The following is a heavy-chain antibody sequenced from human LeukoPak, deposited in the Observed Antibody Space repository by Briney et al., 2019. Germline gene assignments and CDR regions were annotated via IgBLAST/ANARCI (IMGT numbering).Heavy chain of an antibody. J-gene: IGHJ1*01. V-gene: IGHV3-7*01. CDR3: ARVITAYNDYEEVAEYFQH. CDR1: GFTFRRCW. CDR2: IKEEGSDK. Sequence: PGGSLRLSCAASGFTFRRCWMSRVRPAPAKGLEGVANIKEEGSDKYYVDSVKGRFTIPRDNSKNSLYLQMNSLRAEDTAVYYCARVITAYNDYEEVAEYFQHWGQGTLVIVSS. D-gene: IGHD4-17*01.